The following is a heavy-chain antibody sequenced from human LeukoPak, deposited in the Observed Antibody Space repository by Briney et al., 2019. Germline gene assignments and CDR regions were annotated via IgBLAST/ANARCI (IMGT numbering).Heavy chain of an antibody. J-gene: IGHJ4*02. CDR2: ISSSGSTI. Sequence: PGGSLRLSCAASGFTFSDCYMGWIRQAPGKGLEWVSYISSSGSTIYYADSVKGRFTISRDNAKNSLYLQMNSLRAEDTAVYYCARVWELWTVFDYWGQGTLVTVSS. V-gene: IGHV3-11*01. D-gene: IGHD1-26*01. CDR1: GFTFSDCY. CDR3: ARVWELWTVFDY.